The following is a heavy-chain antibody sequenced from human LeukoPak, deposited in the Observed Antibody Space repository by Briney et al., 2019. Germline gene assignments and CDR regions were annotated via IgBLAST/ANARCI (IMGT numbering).Heavy chain of an antibody. CDR2: IYHSGST. Sequence: PSQTLSLTCTVPGGSISSGGYYWSWIRQPPGKGLEWIGYIYHSGSTYYNPSLKSRVTISVDRSKNQFSLKLSSVTAADTAVYYCATGYDFGFDPWGQGTLVTVSS. J-gene: IGHJ5*02. CDR3: ATGYDFGFDP. D-gene: IGHD5-12*01. V-gene: IGHV4-30-2*01. CDR1: GGSISSGGYY.